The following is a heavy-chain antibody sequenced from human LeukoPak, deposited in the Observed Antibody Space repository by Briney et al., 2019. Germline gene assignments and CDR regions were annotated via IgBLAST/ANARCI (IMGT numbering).Heavy chain of an antibody. D-gene: IGHD3-22*01. V-gene: IGHV4-30-4*01. Sequence: SETLSLTCFVSGGSISSGTYYWSWIRQPPGKGLEWIGYIYYSGSTDYNPSLQSRVIISVDTSKNQFSLRLSSVTAADTAVYYCARGRAHYYDSSGYYYRKAFDIWGQGTMVTVSS. CDR2: IYYSGST. J-gene: IGHJ3*02. CDR1: GGSISSGTYY. CDR3: ARGRAHYYDSSGYYYRKAFDI.